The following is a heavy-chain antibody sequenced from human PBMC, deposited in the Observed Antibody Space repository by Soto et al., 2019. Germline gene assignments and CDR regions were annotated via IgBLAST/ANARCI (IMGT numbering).Heavy chain of an antibody. J-gene: IGHJ5*02. CDR2: IYYSGST. D-gene: IGHD2-21*02. V-gene: IGHV4-59*01. Sequence: PSETLSLTCTVSGGSISSYYWSWIRQPPGKGLEWIGYIYYSGSTNYNPSLKSRVTISVDTSKNQFSLKLSSVTAADTAVYYCARESLGCGGDCYSGRPSNWIDPWCQRTLVTVSS. CDR1: GGSISSYY. CDR3: ARESLGCGGDCYSGRPSNWIDP.